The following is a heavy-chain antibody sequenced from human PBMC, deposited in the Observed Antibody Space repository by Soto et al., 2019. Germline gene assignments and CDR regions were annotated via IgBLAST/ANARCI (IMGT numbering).Heavy chain of an antibody. D-gene: IGHD2-2*01. CDR3: ARDLDCSSTSCSIDY. V-gene: IGHV1-69*04. CDR2: IIPILGIA. Sequence: GASVKVSCKASGGTFSSYTISWVRQAPGQGLEWMGRIIPILGIANYAQKFQGRVTITADKSTSTAYMELSSLRSEDTAVYYCARDLDCSSTSCSIDYWGQGTLVTVSS. J-gene: IGHJ4*02. CDR1: GGTFSSYT.